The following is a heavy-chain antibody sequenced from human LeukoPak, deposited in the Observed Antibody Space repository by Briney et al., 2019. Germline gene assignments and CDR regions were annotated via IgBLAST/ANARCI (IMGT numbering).Heavy chain of an antibody. CDR1: GGTFLSHT. Sequence: ASVKVSCKTSGGTFLSHTFSWVRQSPGQPLKCMGKINRVINYASYAQTFQGRVYIYADRYTTTVYMDLSGVRPDDTAVYYCARVNLRGSNYNWFDPWGQGTPVTVAS. V-gene: IGHV1-69*08. CDR2: INRVINYA. J-gene: IGHJ5*02. D-gene: IGHD1-26*01. CDR3: ARVNLRGSNYNWFDP.